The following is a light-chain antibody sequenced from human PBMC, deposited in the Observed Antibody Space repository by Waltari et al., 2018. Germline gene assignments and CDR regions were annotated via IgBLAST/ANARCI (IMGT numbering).Light chain of an antibody. CDR1: KLGDKY. CDR2: QDT. V-gene: IGLV3-1*01. Sequence: SYELTQSPSVSVSPGQTATITCSGDKLGDKYVCWYQQKPGQSPVMVIYQDTKRPSGIPDRFAGSNSGNTATLTISWTQALDEADYYCQSWDSTTVVFGGGTKLTVL. J-gene: IGLJ2*01. CDR3: QSWDSTTVV.